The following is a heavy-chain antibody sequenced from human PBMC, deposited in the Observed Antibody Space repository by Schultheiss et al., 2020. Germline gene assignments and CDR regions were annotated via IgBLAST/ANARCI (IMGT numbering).Heavy chain of an antibody. CDR2: IYYSGST. CDR3: ARGLMTTDETTPGVWFDP. J-gene: IGHJ5*02. Sequence: SETLSLTCTVSGGSISSGGYYWSWIRQPAGKGLEWIGYIYYSGSTYYNPSLKSRVTISVDTSKNQFSLKLSSVTAADTAVYYCARGLMTTDETTPGVWFDPWGQGTLVTVYS. D-gene: IGHD4-11*01. CDR1: GGSISSGGYY. V-gene: IGHV4-61*10.